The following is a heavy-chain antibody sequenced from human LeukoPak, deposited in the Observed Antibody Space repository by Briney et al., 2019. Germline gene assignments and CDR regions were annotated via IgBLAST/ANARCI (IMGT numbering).Heavy chain of an antibody. V-gene: IGHV3-23*01. CDR2: ISGSGGST. CDR1: GFTFSSYA. Sequence: GSLRLSCAASGFTFSSYAMSWVRQAPGKGLEWVSAISGSGGSTYYADSVKGRFTISRDNSKNTLYLQMNSLRAEDTAVYYCAKDRDYYGDYGALFDYWGQGTLVTVSS. CDR3: AKDRDYYGDYGALFDY. J-gene: IGHJ4*02. D-gene: IGHD4-17*01.